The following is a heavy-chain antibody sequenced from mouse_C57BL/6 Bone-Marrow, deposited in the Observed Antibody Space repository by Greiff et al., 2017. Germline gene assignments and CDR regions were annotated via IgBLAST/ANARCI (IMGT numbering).Heavy chain of an antibody. J-gene: IGHJ3*01. CDR2: IDPSDSYT. V-gene: IGHV1-59*01. Sequence: VKLMESGAELVRPGTSVKLSCKASGYTFTSYWMHWVKQRPGQGLEWIGVIDPSDSYTNYNQKFKGKATLTVDTSSSTAYMQLSSLTSEDSAVYYCARGYYGSSWFAYWGQGTLVTVSA. CDR3: ARGYYGSSWFAY. D-gene: IGHD1-1*01. CDR1: GYTFTSYW.